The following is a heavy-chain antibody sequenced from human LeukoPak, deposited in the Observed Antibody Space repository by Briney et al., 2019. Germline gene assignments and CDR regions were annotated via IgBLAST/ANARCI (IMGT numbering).Heavy chain of an antibody. CDR1: GFIFSSYA. Sequence: GGSLRLSCAASGFIFSSYAMRWARHAPGKGLEWLSSISGSGDRTYYADSVKGRFTISRDNSKNTLYLQMNSLRAEDTAVYYCARVAGSGPPEGMDVWGQGTTVTVSS. CDR3: ARVAGSGPPEGMDV. D-gene: IGHD2-8*02. J-gene: IGHJ6*02. V-gene: IGHV3-23*01. CDR2: ISGSGDRT.